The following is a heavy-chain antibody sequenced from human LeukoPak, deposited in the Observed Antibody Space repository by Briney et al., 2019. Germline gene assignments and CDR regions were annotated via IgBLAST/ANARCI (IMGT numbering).Heavy chain of an antibody. V-gene: IGHV1-2*02. CDR3: ARVGPNMVRGVIYWFDP. J-gene: IGHJ5*02. CDR2: INSNSGGT. Sequence: ASVKVSCKASGYTFTGYYMHWVRQAPGQGLEWMGWINSNSGGTNYAQKFQGRVTMTRDTSISTAYMELSRLRSDDTAVYYCARVGPNMVRGVIYWFDPWGQGTLVTVSS. D-gene: IGHD3-10*01. CDR1: GYTFTGYY.